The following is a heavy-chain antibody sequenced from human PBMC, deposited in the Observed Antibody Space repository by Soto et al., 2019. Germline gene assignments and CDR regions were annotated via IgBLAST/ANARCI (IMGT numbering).Heavy chain of an antibody. V-gene: IGHV1-18*01. CDR3: ARSSGSAYWFDP. CDR1: GYTFTSYG. CDR2: ISAYNGNT. D-gene: IGHD6-6*01. J-gene: IGHJ5*02. Sequence: QVQLVQSGAEVKKPGASVKVSCKASGYTFTSYGISWVRQAPGQGLEWMGWISAYNGNTNYAQKIQGRVTMTTDTSTRTAYMELRSLRSADTAVYYWARSSGSAYWFDPWGQGTLVTVSS.